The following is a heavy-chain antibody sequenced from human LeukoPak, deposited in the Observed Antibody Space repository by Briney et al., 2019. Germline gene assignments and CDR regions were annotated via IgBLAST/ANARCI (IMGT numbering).Heavy chain of an antibody. Sequence: PGGSLRLSCAASGFTFSSYAMSWVRQAPGKGLEWVSAVTASAGNTYYADSVKGRFTISRDNSKNMLYLQVNSLRAEDTAVYYCAKGDYYGSGSTFKNGMDVWGQGTTVTVSS. D-gene: IGHD3-10*01. CDR1: GFTFSSYA. V-gene: IGHV3-23*01. J-gene: IGHJ6*02. CDR3: AKGDYYGSGSTFKNGMDV. CDR2: VTASAGNT.